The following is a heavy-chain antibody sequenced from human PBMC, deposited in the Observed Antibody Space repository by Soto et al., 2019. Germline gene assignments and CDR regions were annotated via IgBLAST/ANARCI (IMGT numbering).Heavy chain of an antibody. D-gene: IGHD6-6*01. V-gene: IGHV4-34*01. CDR1: GGSFSGYY. CDR3: ARKLGYYMDV. CDR2: INHSRST. J-gene: IGHJ6*03. Sequence: SETLSLTCAVYGGSFSGYYWSWIRQPPGKGLERNGEINHSRSTNYNPSLKSRVTISVDTSKNQFSLKLSSVTVADTAVYYCARKLGYYMDVWGKGTTVTVSS.